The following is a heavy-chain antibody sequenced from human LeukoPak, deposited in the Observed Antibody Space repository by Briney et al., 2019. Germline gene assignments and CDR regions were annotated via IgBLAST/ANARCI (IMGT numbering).Heavy chain of an antibody. D-gene: IGHD3-16*01. J-gene: IGHJ4*02. CDR1: GGSFSSYY. CDR3: ARDQGGTVMPTFDY. V-gene: IGHV4-34*01. CDR2: INHSGST. Sequence: PSETLSLTCAVSGGSFSSYYWSWIRQPPGKGLEWIGEINHSGSTNYNPSLKGRVTISVDTSKSQFSLKLSSVTAADTAVYYCARDQGGTVMPTFDYWGQGTLATVSS.